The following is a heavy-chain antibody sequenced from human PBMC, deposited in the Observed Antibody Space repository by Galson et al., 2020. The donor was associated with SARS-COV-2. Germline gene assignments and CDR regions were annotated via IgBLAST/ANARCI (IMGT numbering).Heavy chain of an antibody. J-gene: IGHJ4*02. CDR3: ATEIIAGADGVDY. V-gene: IGHV3-33*01. CDR2: IWYDGSNK. CDR1: GFTFSSYG. D-gene: IGHD6-13*01. Sequence: GGSLRLSCAASGFTFSSYGMHWVRQAPGKGLEWVAVIWYDGSNKYYADSVKGQFTISRDNSKNTLYLQMNSLRAEDTAVYYCATEIIAGADGVDYWGQGTLVTVSS.